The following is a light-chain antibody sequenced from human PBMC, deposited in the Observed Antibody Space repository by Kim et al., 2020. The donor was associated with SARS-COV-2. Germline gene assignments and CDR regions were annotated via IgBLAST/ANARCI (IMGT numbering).Light chain of an antibody. CDR3: RTWDSSLSAGVV. CDR2: DNN. V-gene: IGLV1-51*01. CDR1: SSNIGNNY. J-gene: IGLJ2*01. Sequence: QKVTISCSGSSSNIGNNYVSWYQQLPGTAPKLLIYDNNKRPSGIPDRFSGSKSGTSATLGITGLQTGDEADYYCRTWDSSLSAGVVFGGGTQLTVL.